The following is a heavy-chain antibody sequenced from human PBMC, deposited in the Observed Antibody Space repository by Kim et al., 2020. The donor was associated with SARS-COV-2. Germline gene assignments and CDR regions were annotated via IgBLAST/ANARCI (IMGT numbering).Heavy chain of an antibody. D-gene: IGHD5-12*01. J-gene: IGHJ5*02. CDR1: GFTFSSYS. CDR2: ISSSSSYI. Sequence: GGSLRLSCAASGFTFSSYSMNWVRQAPGKGLEWVSSISSSSSYIYYADSVKGRFTISRDNAKNSLYLQMNSLRAEDTAVYYCARDEMATIRGFWWFDPWGQGTLVTVSS. CDR3: ARDEMATIRGFWWFDP. V-gene: IGHV3-21*01.